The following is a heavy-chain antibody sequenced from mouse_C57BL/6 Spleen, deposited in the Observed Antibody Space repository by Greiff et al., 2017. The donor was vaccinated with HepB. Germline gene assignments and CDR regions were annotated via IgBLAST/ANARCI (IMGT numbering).Heavy chain of an antibody. D-gene: IGHD5-5*01. Sequence: EVKLMESGPELVKPGASVKISCKASGYSFTDYNINWVKQSNGKSLEWIGVINPNYGTTSYNQKFKGKATLTVDQSSSTAYMQLNSLTSADSAVYYCARGDELLPHYYAMDYWGQGTSVTVSS. CDR3: ARGDELLPHYYAMDY. V-gene: IGHV1-39*01. CDR1: GYSFTDYN. J-gene: IGHJ4*01. CDR2: INPNYGTT.